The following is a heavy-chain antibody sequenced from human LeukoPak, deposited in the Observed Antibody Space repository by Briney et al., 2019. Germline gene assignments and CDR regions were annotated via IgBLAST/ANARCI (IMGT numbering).Heavy chain of an antibody. J-gene: IGHJ6*02. V-gene: IGHV1-69*01. CDR2: IIPIFGTA. D-gene: IGHD2-2*01. Sequence: SVKVSCKASGGTFSSYAISWVRQAPGQGLEWMGGIIPIFGTANYAQKFQGRVTITADESTSTAYMELSSLRSEDTAVYYCAAGPLGYCSSTSCYFAGNYGMDVWGQGTTVTVSS. CDR1: GGTFSSYA. CDR3: AAGPLGYCSSTSCYFAGNYGMDV.